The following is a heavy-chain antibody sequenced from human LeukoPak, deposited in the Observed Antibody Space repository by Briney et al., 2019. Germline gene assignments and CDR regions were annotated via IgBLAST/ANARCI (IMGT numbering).Heavy chain of an antibody. CDR3: AKGAEIDL. Sequence: GGSLRLSCATSGFTFTNYAMNWVRQAPGKELEWVSAVTGPGDTTYYADSVKGRFFMSREDSKTTVYLQMNSLRAEDTAIYYCAKGAEIDLWGQGTLVTVSS. CDR1: GFTFTNYA. J-gene: IGHJ5*02. D-gene: IGHD3-16*01. V-gene: IGHV3-23*01. CDR2: VTGPGDTT.